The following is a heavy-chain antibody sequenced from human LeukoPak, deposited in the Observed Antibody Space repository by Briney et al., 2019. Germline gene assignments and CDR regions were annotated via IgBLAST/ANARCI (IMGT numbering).Heavy chain of an antibody. CDR2: ISGSGGST. Sequence: PGGSLRLSCAASGFTFSNYAMTWVRQAPGKGLGWVSSISGSGGSTYFADSVKGRFTISRDNSKNTLYLQMNNLRAEDTAVYYCAKKKGSNSYDSIDIWGQGTMVTVSS. J-gene: IGHJ3*02. CDR3: AKKKGSNSYDSIDI. V-gene: IGHV3-23*01. CDR1: GFTFSNYA. D-gene: IGHD4-11*01.